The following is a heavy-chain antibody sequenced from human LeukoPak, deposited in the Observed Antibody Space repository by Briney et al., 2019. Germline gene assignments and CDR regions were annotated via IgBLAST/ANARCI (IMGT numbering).Heavy chain of an antibody. CDR3: ARDRGYTYGHPLDY. CDR2: IWHGGSNR. D-gene: IGHD5-18*01. J-gene: IGHJ4*02. CDR1: GFTFSTYV. Sequence: PGGSLRLSCAASGFTFSTYVIHWVRQAPGKGLEWVALIWHGGSNRYYGDSVKDRFTISRDNSKNTLYLQMDSLRDEDTAVYYCARDRGYTYGHPLDYWGQGTLVTVSS. V-gene: IGHV3-33*01.